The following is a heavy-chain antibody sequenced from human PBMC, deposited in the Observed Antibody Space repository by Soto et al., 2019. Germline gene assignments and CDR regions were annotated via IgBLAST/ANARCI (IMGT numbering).Heavy chain of an antibody. V-gene: IGHV4-30-4*01. CDR2: IYYSGST. J-gene: IGHJ4*02. CDR3: AREATIAARLDS. CDR1: GGSISSGDYY. Sequence: QVQLQESGPGLVKPSQTLSLTCTVSGGSISSGDYYWSWLRQPPGKGLEWIGYIYYSGSTYYTPSLKSRVTISVDTSKNQFSLKLSSVTAADTAVYYCAREATIAARLDSWGQGTLVTVSS. D-gene: IGHD6-6*01.